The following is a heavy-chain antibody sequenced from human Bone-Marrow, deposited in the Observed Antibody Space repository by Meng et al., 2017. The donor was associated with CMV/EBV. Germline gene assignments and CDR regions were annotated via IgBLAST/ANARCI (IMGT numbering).Heavy chain of an antibody. Sequence: GESLKISCVASGFTFSSYGMHWVRQAPGKGLEWVSFIRNDGSNKYYEDPVKGRFTVSRDNSKNTLYLQMNSLRPEDTAVYYCAKSMLRGVHGGFDIWGQGTRVTGSS. CDR1: GFTFSSYG. D-gene: IGHD3-10*01. V-gene: IGHV3-30*02. CDR2: IRNDGSNK. J-gene: IGHJ3*02. CDR3: AKSMLRGVHGGFDI.